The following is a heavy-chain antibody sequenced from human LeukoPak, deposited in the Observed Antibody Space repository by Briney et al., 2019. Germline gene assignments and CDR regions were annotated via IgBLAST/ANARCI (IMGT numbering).Heavy chain of an antibody. D-gene: IGHD3-22*01. Sequence: SETLSLTCTVSGGSISSYYCSWIRQSAGKGLEWIGRIYTSGSTTNYNPFLKSRVTMSVDTSKNQFSLKLSSVTAADTAVYCCATDRPPYYYDSSGTDHGDAFDIWGQGTMVTVSS. J-gene: IGHJ3*02. V-gene: IGHV4-4*07. CDR3: ATDRPPYYYDSSGTDHGDAFDI. CDR1: GGSISSYY. CDR2: IYTSGSTT.